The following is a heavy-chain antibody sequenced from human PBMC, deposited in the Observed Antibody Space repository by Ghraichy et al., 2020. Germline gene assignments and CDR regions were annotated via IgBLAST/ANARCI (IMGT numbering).Heavy chain of an antibody. J-gene: IGHJ4*02. D-gene: IGHD4-11*01. CDR3: VKDRRSNYIDYEASFDY. Sequence: GGSLRLSCLASGFTFSDYALHWVRQAPGRGLEYVSGIRGNGGNTYYSDSVKGRFTMSRDYSMNTLYLQMSSLRAEDTAVYYCVKDRRSNYIDYEASFDYWCQGTLVTFS. V-gene: IGHV3-64*03. CDR1: GFTFSDYA. CDR2: IRGNGGNT.